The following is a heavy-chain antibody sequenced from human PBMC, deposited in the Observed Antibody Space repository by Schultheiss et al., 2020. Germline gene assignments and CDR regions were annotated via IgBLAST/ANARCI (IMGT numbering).Heavy chain of an antibody. CDR3: ARGLGSGYYSPLGY. CDR2: IYYSGST. J-gene: IGHJ4*02. V-gene: IGHV4-31*03. Sequence: SATLSLTCTVSGGSISSGGYYWSWIRQHPGKGLEWIGYIYYSGSTNYNPSLKSRVTISVDTSKNQFSLKLSSVTAADTAVYYCARGLGSGYYSPLGYWGQGTLVNGYS. D-gene: IGHD3-22*01. CDR1: GGSISSGGYY.